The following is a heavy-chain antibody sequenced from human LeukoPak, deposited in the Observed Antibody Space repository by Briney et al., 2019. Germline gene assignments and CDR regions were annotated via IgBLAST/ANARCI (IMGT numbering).Heavy chain of an antibody. V-gene: IGHV3-NL1*01. CDR3: ARDPYSSGYIDY. CDR2: ISGSGDNT. D-gene: IGHD3-22*01. J-gene: IGHJ4*02. Sequence: PGRSLRLSCAASGFTFSSNGMHWVRQAPGKGLEWVSGISGSGDNTYYADSVKGRFTISRDNSKNTLYLQMNSLRAEDTAVYYCARDPYSSGYIDYWGQGTLVTVSS. CDR1: GFTFSSNG.